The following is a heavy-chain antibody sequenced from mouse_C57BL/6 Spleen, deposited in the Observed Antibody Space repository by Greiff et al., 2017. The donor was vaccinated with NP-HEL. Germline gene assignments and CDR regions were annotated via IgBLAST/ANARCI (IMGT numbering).Heavy chain of an antibody. V-gene: IGHV1-9*01. D-gene: IGHD1-1*01. CDR2: ILPGSGST. CDR1: GYTFTGYW. Sequence: QVQLKQSGAELMKPGASVKLSCKATGYTFTGYWIEWVKQRPGHGLEWIGEILPGSGSTNYNEKFKGKATFTADTSSNTAYMQLSSLTTEDSAIYVCARGLYYCSSYPFAYWGQGTLLTVSA. CDR3: ARGLYYCSSYPFAY. J-gene: IGHJ3*01.